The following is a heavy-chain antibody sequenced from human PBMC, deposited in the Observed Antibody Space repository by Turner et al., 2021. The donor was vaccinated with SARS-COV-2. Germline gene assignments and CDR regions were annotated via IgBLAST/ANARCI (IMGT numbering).Heavy chain of an antibody. CDR2: IYYSGST. J-gene: IGHJ4*02. CDR1: GGSISSGAYY. Sequence: QVQLQESGPGLVQPSPTLSLTCTVSGGSISSGAYYWSWIRQHPGKGLEWIGYIYYSGSTYYNPSLKSRVTISVDTSKNQFSPKLSSVTAADTAVYYCARAGTDWLQYYYFDYWGQGTLVTVSS. D-gene: IGHD3-9*01. CDR3: ARAGTDWLQYYYFDY. V-gene: IGHV4-31*03.